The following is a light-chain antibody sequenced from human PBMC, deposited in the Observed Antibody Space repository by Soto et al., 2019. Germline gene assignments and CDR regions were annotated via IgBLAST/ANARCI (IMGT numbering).Light chain of an antibody. CDR1: EDVSSK. J-gene: IGKJ1*01. CDR3: LQYDTWPPGT. CDR2: DAS. Sequence: IFMTQSPATLSVSPGRRATLSCRASEDVSSKLAWYQQKPGLPPRLVIYDASTRATGIPGRFSGSGSGKDFTLTISGLQSEDFAIYYCLQYDTWPPGTFGQGTKVEI. V-gene: IGKV3-15*01.